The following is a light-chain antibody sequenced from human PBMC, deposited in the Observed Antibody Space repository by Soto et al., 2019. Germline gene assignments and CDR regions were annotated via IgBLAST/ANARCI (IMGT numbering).Light chain of an antibody. CDR3: SSYAGSNNLV. J-gene: IGLJ2*01. CDR2: DVS. V-gene: IGLV2-8*01. CDR1: SSDVGGYNY. Sequence: QSALTQPTSASGSPGQSVTISCTGTSSDVGGYNYVSWYQQHPGKAPKLMIYDVSKRPSGVPDRFSGSKSGNTASLTVSGHQAEDEADYYCSSYAGSNNLVFGGGTKLTVL.